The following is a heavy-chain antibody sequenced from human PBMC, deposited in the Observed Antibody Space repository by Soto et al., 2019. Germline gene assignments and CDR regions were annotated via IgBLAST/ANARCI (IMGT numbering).Heavy chain of an antibody. CDR2: IIPIFGTA. Sequence: SVKVSCKASGGTFSSYAISWVRQAPGQGPEWMGGIIPIFGTANYAQKFQGRVTITADESTSTAYMELSSLRSEDTAVYYCARGADCSSTSCYAHYYYYGMDVWGQGTTVTVSS. D-gene: IGHD2-2*01. CDR1: GGTFSSYA. CDR3: ARGADCSSTSCYAHYYYYGMDV. J-gene: IGHJ6*02. V-gene: IGHV1-69*13.